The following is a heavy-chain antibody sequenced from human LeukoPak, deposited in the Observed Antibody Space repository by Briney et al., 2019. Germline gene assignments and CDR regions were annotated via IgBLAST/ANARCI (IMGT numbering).Heavy chain of an antibody. V-gene: IGHV3-7*01. Sequence: GGSLRLSCAASGFTFCSYWMSGVRQAPGKGLEWVATMKHDGSEKYYVDSVKGRFIISRCNPKSSLYLQMNSLQAEDTAVYYCARSPTYYGFRSGYKFIDYWGQGTLVTVSS. CDR2: MKHDGSEK. D-gene: IGHD3-3*01. J-gene: IGHJ4*02. CDR1: GFTFCSYW. CDR3: ARSPTYYGFRSGYKFIDY.